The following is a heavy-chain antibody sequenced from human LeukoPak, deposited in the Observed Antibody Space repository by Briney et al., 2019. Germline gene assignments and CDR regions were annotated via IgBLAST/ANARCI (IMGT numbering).Heavy chain of an antibody. CDR2: ISHIGTT. CDR1: GDSISSGAYY. Sequence: PSQTLSLTCTVSGDSISSGAYYWTWVRQYPGTGLEWIGYISHIGTTYNNPSLKSRVSISVDTSRNQLSLRLTSVTAADTAVHYCARGVQGWFAPWGQGTLVTVSS. CDR3: ARGVQGWFAP. D-gene: IGHD3-10*01. J-gene: IGHJ5*02. V-gene: IGHV4-31*03.